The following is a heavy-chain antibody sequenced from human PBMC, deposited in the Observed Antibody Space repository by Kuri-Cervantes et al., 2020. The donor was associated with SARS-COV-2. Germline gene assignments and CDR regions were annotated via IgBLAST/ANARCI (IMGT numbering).Heavy chain of an antibody. D-gene: IGHD4-17*01. CDR1: GGSISSSSYY. CDR3: ARGGYGDYLS. CDR2: IYYSGST. J-gene: IGHJ5*02. Sequence: SETLSLTCTVSGGSISSSSYYWGWIRQPPGKGLEWIGSIYYSGSTYYNPSLKSRVTISVDTSKNQFSLKLSSVTAADTAVYYCARGGYGDYLSWGQGTLVTSPQ. V-gene: IGHV4-39*07.